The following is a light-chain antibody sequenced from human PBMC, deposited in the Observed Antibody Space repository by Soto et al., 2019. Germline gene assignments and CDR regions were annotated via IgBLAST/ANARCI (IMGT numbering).Light chain of an antibody. V-gene: IGKV1-5*01. Sequence: IQMTQSPSTLSASVGDRVTITCRASQSISSWLAWYQQKPGKAPKVMIYDASSLESGVPSRFSGSGSGSGTEFTLTISSLQPDDSATYYCQQYSSSSRTFRQGTKVEIK. CDR3: QQYSSSSRT. J-gene: IGKJ1*01. CDR1: QSISSW. CDR2: DAS.